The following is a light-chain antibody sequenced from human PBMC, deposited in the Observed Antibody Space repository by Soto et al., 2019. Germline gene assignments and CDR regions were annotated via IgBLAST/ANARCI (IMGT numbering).Light chain of an antibody. CDR1: QSVSSNY. J-gene: IGKJ1*01. CDR3: QQYGSSPPRT. V-gene: IGKV3-20*01. Sequence: IVMTQSPATLSVSPGGRATLSCRASQSVSSNYLAWYQQKPGQAPRLLIYGASTRATDVPDRFSGSGSGADFTLSISRLEPEDFAVYYCQQYGSSPPRTFGQGTRWIS. CDR2: GAS.